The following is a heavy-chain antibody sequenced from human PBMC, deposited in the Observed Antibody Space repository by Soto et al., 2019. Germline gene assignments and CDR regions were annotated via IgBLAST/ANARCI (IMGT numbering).Heavy chain of an antibody. V-gene: IGHV4-31*03. CDR1: GGSISSGGYY. J-gene: IGHJ6*02. Sequence: PSETLSLTCTVSGGSISSGGYYWSWIRQHPGKGLEWIGYIYYSGSTYYNPSLKSRVTISVDTSKNQFSLKLSSVTAADTAVYYCARASGIAAAGRGGGGRYYYGMDVWGQGTTVTVSS. CDR3: ARASGIAAAGRGGGGRYYYGMDV. D-gene: IGHD6-13*01. CDR2: IYYSGST.